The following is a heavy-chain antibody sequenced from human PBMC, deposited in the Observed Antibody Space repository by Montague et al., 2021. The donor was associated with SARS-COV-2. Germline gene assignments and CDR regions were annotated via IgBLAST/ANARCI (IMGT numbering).Heavy chain of an antibody. J-gene: IGHJ3*02. CDR2: IYYSGST. D-gene: IGHD3-22*01. Sequence: SETLSLTCAISGGSFSNYYWGWIRQPPGKGLEWIGSIYYSGSTYYNPSLKSRVTISVDTSKNQFSLKLSSVTAADTAVYYCARFPTSYYYDSKAAPATPDAFDIWGQGTMVTVSS. CDR3: ARFPTSYYYDSKAAPATPDAFDI. V-gene: IGHV4-39*01. CDR1: GGSFSNYY.